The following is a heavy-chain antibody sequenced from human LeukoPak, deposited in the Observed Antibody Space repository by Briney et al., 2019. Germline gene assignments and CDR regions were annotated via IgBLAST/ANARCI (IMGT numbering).Heavy chain of an antibody. CDR3: ARDQPSYYGSGSYYKRGAWFDP. Sequence: PSETLSLTCTVSGGSISSYYWSWIRQPPGKGLEWIGYIYYSGSTNYNPSLKSRVTISVDTSKHQFSLKLSSVTAADTAVYYCARDQPSYYGSGSYYKRGAWFDPWGQGTLVTVSS. D-gene: IGHD3-10*01. CDR2: IYYSGST. J-gene: IGHJ5*02. CDR1: GGSISSYY. V-gene: IGHV4-59*01.